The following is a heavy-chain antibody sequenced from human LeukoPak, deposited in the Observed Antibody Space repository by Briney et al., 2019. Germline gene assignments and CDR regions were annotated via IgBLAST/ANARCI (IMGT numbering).Heavy chain of an antibody. Sequence: PSETLSLTCTVSGGSISSYYWSWIRQPAGKGLEWIGRIYSGGSTNYNPSLKSRVTMSVDTSKNQFSLKLSSVTTADTAVYYCARDRGGYCSNSVCYNNWFDPWGQGTLVTVSS. CDR1: GGSISSYY. D-gene: IGHD2-8*01. CDR2: IYSGGST. V-gene: IGHV4-4*07. CDR3: ARDRGGYCSNSVCYNNWFDP. J-gene: IGHJ5*02.